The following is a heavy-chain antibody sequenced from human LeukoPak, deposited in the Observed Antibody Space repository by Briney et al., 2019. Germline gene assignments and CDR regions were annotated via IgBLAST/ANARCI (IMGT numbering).Heavy chain of an antibody. V-gene: IGHV1-8*01. CDR1: GYTFTSHD. D-gene: IGHD1-1*01. Sequence: ASVKVSCKASGYTFTSHDINWVRQATGQGLEWMGWMNPNSGNTGYAQKFQGRVAMTRDTSINTAYLDLYSLRSEDTAVYYCARGYSPSVRTTGNDYWGQGTLVTVSS. CDR2: MNPNSGNT. J-gene: IGHJ4*02. CDR3: ARGYSPSVRTTGNDY.